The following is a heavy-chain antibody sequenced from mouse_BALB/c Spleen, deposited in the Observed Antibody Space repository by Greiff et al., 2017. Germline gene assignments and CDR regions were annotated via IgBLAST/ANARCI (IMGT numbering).Heavy chain of an antibody. CDR2: INSNGGST. J-gene: IGHJ2*01. CDR1: GFTFSSYG. V-gene: IGHV5-6-3*01. Sequence: EVKLMESGGGLVQPGGSLKLSCAASGFTFSSYGMSWVRQTPDKRLELVATINSNGGSTYYPDSVKGRFTISRDNAKNTLYLQMSSLKSEDTAMYYCARDLDYWGQGTTLTVSS. CDR3: ARDLDY.